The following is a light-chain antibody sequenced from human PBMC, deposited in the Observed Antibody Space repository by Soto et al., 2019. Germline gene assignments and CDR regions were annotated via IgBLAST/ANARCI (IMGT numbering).Light chain of an antibody. CDR3: QQRSNWPPYT. V-gene: IGKV3-11*01. Sequence: EIVLTQSPATLSLSPGERATLSCRASQSVSSYLAWYQQKPGQAPRLLIYDASNRATGIPARFSGSGSGTDFTLTLSSIGPEDFAVYYCQQRSNWPPYTFGQGTKLEIK. CDR2: DAS. CDR1: QSVSSY. J-gene: IGKJ2*01.